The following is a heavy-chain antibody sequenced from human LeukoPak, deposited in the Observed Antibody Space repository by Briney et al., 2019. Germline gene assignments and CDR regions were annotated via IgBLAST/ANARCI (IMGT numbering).Heavy chain of an antibody. CDR1: GHPVTSYG. D-gene: IGHD2-2*01. Sequence: ASVEVSCKASGHPVTSYGVSGGRKVPGQGLEWMGWISAYNGNTNYAQKLQGRVTMTTDTSTSTAYMELRSLRSDDTAVYYCARARGGLPVDYWGQGTLVTVSS. V-gene: IGHV1-18*01. J-gene: IGHJ4*02. CDR3: ARARGGLPVDY. CDR2: ISAYNGNT.